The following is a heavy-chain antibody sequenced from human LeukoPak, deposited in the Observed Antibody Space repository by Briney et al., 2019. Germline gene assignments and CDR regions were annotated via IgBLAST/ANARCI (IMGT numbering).Heavy chain of an antibody. CDR1: TNSFFDYA. CDR3: ARVLIHGAFDI. D-gene: IGHD2-8*01. V-gene: IGHV3-30-3*01. Sequence: GGSLRLSCEASTNSFFDYAMNWVRQAPGKGLEWVAVISYDGSDVYYADSVKGRFTISRDNPRTTLYLQMSSLRAEDTAVYYCARVLIHGAFDIWGQGTMVTVSS. J-gene: IGHJ3*02. CDR2: ISYDGSDV.